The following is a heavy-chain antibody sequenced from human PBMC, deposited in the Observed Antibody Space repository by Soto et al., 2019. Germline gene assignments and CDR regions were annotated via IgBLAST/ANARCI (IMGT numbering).Heavy chain of an antibody. V-gene: IGHV4-34*01. CDR2: INRSGST. CDR1: GGSFSGYY. Sequence: QVQLQQWGAGLLRPSETLSLTCAVYGGSFSGYYWSWIRQPPGKGLEWIGEINRSGSTNYNPSLKRRVTIXXDXSMXQFSLKLSSVTAADTAVYYCARGLTTVTTVRYFDYWGQGTLVTVSS. D-gene: IGHD4-17*01. J-gene: IGHJ4*02. CDR3: ARGLTTVTTVRYFDY.